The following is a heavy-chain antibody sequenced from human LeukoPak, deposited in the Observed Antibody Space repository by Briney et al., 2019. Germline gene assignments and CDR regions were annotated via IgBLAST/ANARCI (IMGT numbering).Heavy chain of an antibody. Sequence: ASVKVSCKASGYTFTSYAMNWVRQAPGQGLEWMGWINTNTGNPTYAQGFTGRFVFSLDTSVSTAYLQISSLKAEDTAVYYCAFLTLSYYYYGMDVWGQGTTVTVSS. CDR2: INTNTGNP. V-gene: IGHV7-4-1*02. D-gene: IGHD2/OR15-2a*01. CDR3: AFLTLSYYYYGMDV. CDR1: GYTFTSYA. J-gene: IGHJ6*02.